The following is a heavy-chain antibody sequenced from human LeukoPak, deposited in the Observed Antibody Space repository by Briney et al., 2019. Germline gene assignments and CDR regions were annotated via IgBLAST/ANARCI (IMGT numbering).Heavy chain of an antibody. J-gene: IGHJ3*02. Sequence: SETLSLTCTVSGDSISSNSYYWGWIRQPPGKGLEWIGSIYYSGSTYYNPSLKSRVTVSVDTAKSQFSLKVSSVTAADTAVYYCARVSHEAQDAFDIWGQGTMVTVSS. CDR3: ARVSHEAQDAFDI. V-gene: IGHV4-39*01. CDR1: GDSISSNSYY. D-gene: IGHD5/OR15-5a*01. CDR2: IYYSGST.